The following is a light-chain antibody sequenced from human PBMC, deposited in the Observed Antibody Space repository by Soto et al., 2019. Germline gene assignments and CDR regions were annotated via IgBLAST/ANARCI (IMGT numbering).Light chain of an antibody. J-gene: IGKJ1*01. V-gene: IGKV3-20*01. Sequence: EVVLTQSPGTLSLSPGERATLSCRASQSVSSSYLAWYQQKPGQAPRLLIYAASSRATGIPDRFSGSGSGTDFTLTITRLEPEDFAVYYCQQYGSSSWTFGQGTKVAIK. CDR3: QQYGSSSWT. CDR1: QSVSSSY. CDR2: AAS.